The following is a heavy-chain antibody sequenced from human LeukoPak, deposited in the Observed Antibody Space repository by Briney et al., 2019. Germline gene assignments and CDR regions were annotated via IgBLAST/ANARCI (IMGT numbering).Heavy chain of an antibody. CDR2: ISAYNGNT. CDR1: GYTFTSYS. J-gene: IGHJ6*03. D-gene: IGHD2-2*01. V-gene: IGHV1-18*01. CDR3: ARVDVVAARYYYYYMDV. Sequence: ASVKVSCKASGYTFTSYSISWVRQAPGQGLEWMGWISAYNGNTNYAQKLQGRVTMTTDTSTSTAYMELRSLRSDDTAVYYCARVDVVAARYYYYYMDVWGKGTTVTVSS.